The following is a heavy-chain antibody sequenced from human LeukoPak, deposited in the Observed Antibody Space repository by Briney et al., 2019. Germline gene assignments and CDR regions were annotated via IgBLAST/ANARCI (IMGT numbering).Heavy chain of an antibody. Sequence: GGSLRLSCAASGFTFDDYAMHWVRQAPGKGLEWVSGISWNSGSIGYADSVRGRFTISRDNAKNSLYLQMNSLRAEDTALYYCAKVYTSTYYYFGHWGQGTLVTVSS. V-gene: IGHV3-9*01. D-gene: IGHD6-6*01. J-gene: IGHJ4*02. CDR3: AKVYTSTYYYFGH. CDR1: GFTFDDYA. CDR2: ISWNSGSI.